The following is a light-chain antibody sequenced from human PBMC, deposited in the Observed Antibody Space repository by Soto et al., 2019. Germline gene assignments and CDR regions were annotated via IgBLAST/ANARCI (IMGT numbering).Light chain of an antibody. CDR1: ASTIGRNY. Sequence: QSVLTQSPSASGTPGQRVTISCSGSASTIGRNYVYWYQQLPGTAPKLLIYRNSQRPSGVPDRFSGSKSGTSASLASSGLRSEDEADYYCAAWDDNLSGLYVFGAGTKVTV. CDR3: AAWDDNLSGLYV. V-gene: IGLV1-47*01. J-gene: IGLJ1*01. CDR2: RNS.